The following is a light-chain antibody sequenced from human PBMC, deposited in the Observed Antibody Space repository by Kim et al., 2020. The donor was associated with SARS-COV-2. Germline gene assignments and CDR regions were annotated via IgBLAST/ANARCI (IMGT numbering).Light chain of an antibody. CDR3: QSYDSSLSGSV. Sequence: RVTITCTGSSTNIGAGYDVHWYQQHPGTAPKLLIYGNSNRPSGVPDRFSGSKSGTSASLAITGLQAEDEADYYCQSYDSSLSGSVFGGGTQLTVL. V-gene: IGLV1-40*01. J-gene: IGLJ2*01. CDR1: STNIGAGYD. CDR2: GNS.